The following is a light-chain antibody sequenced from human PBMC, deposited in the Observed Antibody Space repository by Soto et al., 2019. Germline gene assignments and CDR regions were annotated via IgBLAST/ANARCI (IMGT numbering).Light chain of an antibody. Sequence: VVLTQAPGSLSLSPGERATLSCRASPGVSANNLAWYQHKAGQTPRLLIYGASSRAAGIPARLSGGGSGTDFTLTITSMQPEDFATYYCQQSYSTRTFGQGTKLDIK. CDR2: GAS. CDR3: QQSYSTRT. CDR1: PGVSANN. V-gene: IGKV3-20*01. J-gene: IGKJ1*01.